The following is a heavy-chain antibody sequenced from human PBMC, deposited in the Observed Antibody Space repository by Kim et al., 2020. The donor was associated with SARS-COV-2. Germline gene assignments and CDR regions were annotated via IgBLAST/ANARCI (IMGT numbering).Heavy chain of an antibody. V-gene: IGHV3-21*01. CDR2: ISSQSRSN. J-gene: IGHJ4*02. CDR1: GFSFSTYS. Sequence: GGSLRLSCAASGFSFSTYSMNWVRQAPGKGLAWVASISSQSRSNHYAASMMGRFTITRDDARNLLYLQMNSLRVADTAVYYCAKGDNDYGEDDFDYWGQGTLVTVSS. CDR3: AKGDNDYGEDDFDY. D-gene: IGHD4-17*01.